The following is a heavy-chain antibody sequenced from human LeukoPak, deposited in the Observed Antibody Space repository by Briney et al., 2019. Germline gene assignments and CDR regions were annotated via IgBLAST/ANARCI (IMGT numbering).Heavy chain of an antibody. J-gene: IGHJ4*02. V-gene: IGHV3-30*03. Sequence: GGSLRLSCTVSGFTFSRYSMNWVRQAPGKGLEWVAVISYDGSDKFHADSVKGRFTISRDSSKNTLYLQMNSLRPEDTAVYYCARARPSMWIDYWGQGTLVTVSS. D-gene: IGHD5-12*01. CDR3: ARARPSMWIDY. CDR1: GFTFSRYS. CDR2: ISYDGSDK.